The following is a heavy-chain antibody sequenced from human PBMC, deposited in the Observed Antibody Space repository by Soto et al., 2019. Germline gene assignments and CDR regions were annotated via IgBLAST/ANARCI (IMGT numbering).Heavy chain of an antibody. Sequence: PGGSLRLSCAASGFTFSSYAMHWVRQAPGKGLEWVAVISYDGSNKYYADSVKGRFTISRDNSKNTLYLQMNSLRAEDTAGYYCAREEGVVAVHYYYYCMYGWEQGTTVTVAS. CDR3: AREEGVVAVHYYYYCMYG. D-gene: IGHD4-17*01. CDR1: GFTFSSYA. J-gene: IGHJ6*01. CDR2: ISYDGSNK. V-gene: IGHV3-30-3*01.